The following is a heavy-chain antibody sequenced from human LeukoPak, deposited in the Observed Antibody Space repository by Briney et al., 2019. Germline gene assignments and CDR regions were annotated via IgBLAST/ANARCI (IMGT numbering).Heavy chain of an antibody. CDR1: GGSISSGGYY. CDR3: ASADYDMAFDI. D-gene: IGHD3-9*01. CDR2: IYYSGST. V-gene: IGHV4-31*03. J-gene: IGHJ3*02. Sequence: SQTLSLTCTVSGGSISSGGYYWSWIRQHPGKGLEWIGYIYYSGSTDYNPSLKSRFTMSVDTSKNQFSLKLNSVTAADTAVYYCASADYDMAFDIWGQGTMVTVSS.